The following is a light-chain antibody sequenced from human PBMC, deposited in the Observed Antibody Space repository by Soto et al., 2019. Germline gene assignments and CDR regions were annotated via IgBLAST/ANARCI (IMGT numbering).Light chain of an antibody. CDR2: AAS. CDR1: QNIISW. Sequence: DIQMTQSPSTVSASVGDRVTITCRASQNIISWLAWYQQQPGRAPKLLIYAASILQSGVPSRFSGSGSGTDFTLTIHILQPEDFATYYCQQAYGFPVTFGQGTRLEIK. V-gene: IGKV1-12*01. CDR3: QQAYGFPVT. J-gene: IGKJ5*01.